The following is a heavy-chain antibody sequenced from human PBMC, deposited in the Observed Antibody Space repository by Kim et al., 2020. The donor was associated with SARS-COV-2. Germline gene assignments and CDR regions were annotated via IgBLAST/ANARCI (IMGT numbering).Heavy chain of an antibody. V-gene: IGHV7-4-1*02. CDR3: ARDSRVNCGGDCYDWYFDL. D-gene: IGHD2-21*02. CDR1: GYTFTSYA. Sequence: ASVKVSCKASGYTFTSYAMNWVRQAPGQGLEWMGWINTNTGNPTYAQGFTGRFVFSLDTSVSTAYLQISSLKAEDTAVYYCARDSRVNCGGDCYDWYFDLWGRGTLVTVSS. CDR2: INTNTGNP. J-gene: IGHJ2*01.